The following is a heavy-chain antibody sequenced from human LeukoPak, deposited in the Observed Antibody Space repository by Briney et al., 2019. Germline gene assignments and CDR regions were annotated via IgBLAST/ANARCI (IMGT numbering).Heavy chain of an antibody. Sequence: SQTLSLTCTVSGGSISSGGYYWSWIRQHPGKGLEWIGYIYYSGSTYYNPSLKSRVTISVDTSKNQFSLKLSSVTAADTAVYYCARDRSKGRYDYYYGMDAWGQGTTVTVSS. J-gene: IGHJ6*02. CDR1: GGSISSGGYY. V-gene: IGHV4-31*03. CDR2: IYYSGST. D-gene: IGHD5-12*01. CDR3: ARDRSKGRYDYYYGMDA.